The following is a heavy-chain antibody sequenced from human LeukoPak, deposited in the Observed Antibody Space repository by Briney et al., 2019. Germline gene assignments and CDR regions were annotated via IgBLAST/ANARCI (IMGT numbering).Heavy chain of an antibody. J-gene: IGHJ4*02. CDR1: GGSFSGYY. CDR2: INHSGNT. V-gene: IGHV4-34*01. CDR3: ASWGGATTRTLGFFY. D-gene: IGHD1-26*01. Sequence: PSETLSLTCAVYGGSFSGYYWSWIRQPPGKGLEWIGEINHSGNTNYNPSLKSRVTVSVDTSKNQFSLKMTSLTAADTAVYYCASWGGATTRTLGFFYWGQGTLVTVSS.